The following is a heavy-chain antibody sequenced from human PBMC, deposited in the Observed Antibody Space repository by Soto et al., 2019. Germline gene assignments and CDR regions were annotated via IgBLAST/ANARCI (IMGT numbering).Heavy chain of an antibody. CDR1: GDSVISPYY. CDR3: ARSAGWYAIHA. CDR2: VFHTGTT. J-gene: IGHJ5*02. D-gene: IGHD6-19*01. V-gene: IGHV4-4*02. Sequence: QVQLQESGPGLVKPSGTLSLTCAVSGDSVISPYYWCWVRQPPGKGLEWIGEVFHTGTTSYNPSLRSRVTISMDKSINHFSLDLSPVTAADTAAYDCARSAGWYAIHAWGPGTLVIVSS.